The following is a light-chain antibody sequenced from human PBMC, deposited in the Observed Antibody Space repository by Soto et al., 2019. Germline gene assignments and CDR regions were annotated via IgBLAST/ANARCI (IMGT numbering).Light chain of an antibody. CDR2: GAL. CDR3: QQRNVRPPVT. J-gene: IGKJ5*01. CDR1: PSFTNF. Sequence: EIVLTQSPATLSLSAGVRATFSCSASPSFTNFLAGYRQKPGQAPRLLIYGALNRATGNPARFSGSGSGTDFTLTISSLEPEDSAVYYCQQRNVRPPVTFGKETRLQIK. V-gene: IGKV3-11*01.